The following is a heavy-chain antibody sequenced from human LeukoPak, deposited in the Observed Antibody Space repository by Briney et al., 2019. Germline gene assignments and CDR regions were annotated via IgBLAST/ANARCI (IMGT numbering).Heavy chain of an antibody. D-gene: IGHD5-18*01. Sequence: SSETLSLTCTVSGGSISSSSYYWGWIRQPPGRGLEWIGSIYYSGSTYYNSSLKSRVTISVDTSKNQFSLKLSSVAAADTAVYYCARAFGYSYGYLDYWGQGTLVTASS. CDR2: IYYSGST. CDR3: ARAFGYSYGYLDY. J-gene: IGHJ4*02. CDR1: GGSISSSSYY. V-gene: IGHV4-39*01.